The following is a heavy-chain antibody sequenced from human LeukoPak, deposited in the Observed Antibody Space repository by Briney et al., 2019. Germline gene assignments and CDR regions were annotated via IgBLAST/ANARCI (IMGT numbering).Heavy chain of an antibody. CDR3: APYIYGYPPSPHYYHMDV. CDR2: ISPMFGRA. D-gene: IGHD5-18*01. CDR1: GGTFSSYA. J-gene: IGHJ6*03. Sequence: SVKVSCKASGGTFSSYAISWVRQGPGQGLEWMGGISPMFGRANYAQKFQGRVPITTDEPTSTAYLELSSLRSEDTAVYYSAPYIYGYPPSPHYYHMDVWGKGTTVTVSS. V-gene: IGHV1-69*05.